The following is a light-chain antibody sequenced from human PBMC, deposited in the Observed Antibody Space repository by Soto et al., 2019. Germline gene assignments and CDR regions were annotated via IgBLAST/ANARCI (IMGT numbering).Light chain of an antibody. CDR2: GAS. CDR3: QQGHNWPLS. J-gene: IGKJ2*01. Sequence: EIVMTQSPATLSVSPGESATLSCRASQSISSELAWYQQKPGQPPRLLIYGASTRATGVPARFTGSGSGSGITLTLTGLQSEDFAVYYCQQGHNWPLSFGQGTRLEI. CDR1: QSISSE. V-gene: IGKV3-15*01.